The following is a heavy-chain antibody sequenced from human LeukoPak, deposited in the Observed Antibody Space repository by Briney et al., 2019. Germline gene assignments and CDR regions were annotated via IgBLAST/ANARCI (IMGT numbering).Heavy chain of an antibody. J-gene: IGHJ4*02. CDR1: GYTFTSYY. CDR3: ARDSRYDSSGYSFDY. D-gene: IGHD3-22*01. V-gene: IGHV1-46*01. Sequence: GASVKVSCKASGYTFTSYYMHWVRQAPGQGLEWMGIINPGGSSTSYAQKFQGRVTMTRDTSTSTVYMELRSLRSEDTAVYYCARDSRYDSSGYSFDYWGQGTLVTVPS. CDR2: INPGGSST.